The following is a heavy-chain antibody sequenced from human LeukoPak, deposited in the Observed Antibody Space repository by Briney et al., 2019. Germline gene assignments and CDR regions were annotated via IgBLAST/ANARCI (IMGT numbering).Heavy chain of an antibody. CDR1: GYTFTGYY. CDR3: ARWSPGPYYYYYMDV. J-gene: IGHJ6*03. D-gene: IGHD3-10*01. V-gene: IGHV1-2*02. CDR2: INPNSGGT. Sequence: EASVKVSCKASGYTFTGYYMHWVRQAPGQGLEWMGWINPNSGGTNYAQKFQGRVTMTRDTSISTAYMELSRLRSDDTAVYYCARWSPGPYYYYYMDVWGKGTTVTVSS.